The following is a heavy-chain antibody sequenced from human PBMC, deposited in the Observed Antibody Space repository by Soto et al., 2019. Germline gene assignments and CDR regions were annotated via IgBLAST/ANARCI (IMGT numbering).Heavy chain of an antibody. Sequence: EVQLLESGGGLVQPGGSLRLSCTASGFSFSDFAMSWVRQAPGKGLEWVSTITKSGDNTYYADSVKGRVTISRDNSKNTLYLQVNSLSAEDTAIYFCAKERAAAATGDAFDVWGQGTMVTVSP. CDR1: GFSFSDFA. J-gene: IGHJ3*01. CDR3: AKERAAAATGDAFDV. CDR2: ITKSGDNT. D-gene: IGHD6-13*01. V-gene: IGHV3-23*01.